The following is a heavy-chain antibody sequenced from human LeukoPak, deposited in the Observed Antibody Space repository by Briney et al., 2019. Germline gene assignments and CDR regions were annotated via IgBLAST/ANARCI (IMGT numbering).Heavy chain of an antibody. CDR3: ARSDYYGSGSAIDY. V-gene: IGHV4-34*01. Sequence: SETLSLTCAVYGGSFSGYYWSWIRQPPGKGLEWIGEINHSGSTNYNPSLKSRVTISVDTSKNQFSLKLSSVTAADTAVYYCARSDYYGSGSAIDYWGQGTLVTVSS. CDR1: GGSFSGYY. CDR2: INHSGST. D-gene: IGHD3-10*01. J-gene: IGHJ4*02.